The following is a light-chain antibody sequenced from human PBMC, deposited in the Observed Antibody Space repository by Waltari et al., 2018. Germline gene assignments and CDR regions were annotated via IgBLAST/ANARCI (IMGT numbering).Light chain of an antibody. CDR3: QHYVRLPVT. Sequence: EIVLTQSPGTLSLSPGERATLSCRASQSVSRSLAWYQQKSGQAPRLLIYGASSRATGVPDRFSGSGSGTDFSLTISRLDPEDFAVYYCQHYVRLPVTFGQGTKVEIK. V-gene: IGKV3-20*01. CDR1: QSVSRS. CDR2: GAS. J-gene: IGKJ1*01.